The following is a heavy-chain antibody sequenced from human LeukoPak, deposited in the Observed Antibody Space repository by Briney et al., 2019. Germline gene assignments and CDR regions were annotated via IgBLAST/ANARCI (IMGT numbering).Heavy chain of an antibody. J-gene: IGHJ5*02. D-gene: IGHD2-2*01. CDR1: GGSISSSYYY. CDR2: IYYSGST. Sequence: SETLSLTCTVSGGSISSSYYYWGWIRQPPGKGLEWIGSIYYSGSTYYNPSLKSRVTISVDTSKNQFSLKLSSVTAADTAVYYCARGIVPAAVTRGGNWFDPWGQGTLVTVSS. CDR3: ARGIVPAAVTRGGNWFDP. V-gene: IGHV4-39*01.